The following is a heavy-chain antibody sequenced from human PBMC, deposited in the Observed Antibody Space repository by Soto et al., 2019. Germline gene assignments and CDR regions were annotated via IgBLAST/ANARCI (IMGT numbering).Heavy chain of an antibody. D-gene: IGHD3-22*01. Sequence: QPGRSLRLSCATSGFTFSSYWMSWVRQPPGKGLEWVATIKQDESEKYYVDSVRGRFTVSRDNAKNSLYLQMNTLRAEDTAVYYCARVDYSARTFDYWGQGALLTVSS. J-gene: IGHJ4*02. CDR3: ARVDYSARTFDY. CDR1: GFTFSSYW. CDR2: IKQDESEK. V-gene: IGHV3-7*03.